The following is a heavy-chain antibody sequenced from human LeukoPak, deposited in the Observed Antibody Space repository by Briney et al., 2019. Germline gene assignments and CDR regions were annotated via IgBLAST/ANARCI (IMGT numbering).Heavy chain of an antibody. Sequence: GRSLRLSCAASGFTFSSYGMHWVRQAPGKGLEWVAVISYDGSNKYCADSVKGRFTISRDNSKNTLYLQMNSLRAEDTAVYYCAKGTRWLQLFYDYWGQGTLVTVSS. V-gene: IGHV3-30*18. D-gene: IGHD5-24*01. J-gene: IGHJ4*02. CDR1: GFTFSSYG. CDR3: AKGTRWLQLFYDY. CDR2: ISYDGSNK.